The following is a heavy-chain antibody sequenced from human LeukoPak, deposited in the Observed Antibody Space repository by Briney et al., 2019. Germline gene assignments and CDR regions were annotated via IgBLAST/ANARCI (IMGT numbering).Heavy chain of an antibody. CDR2: ISYDGSNK. D-gene: IGHD3-3*01. J-gene: IGHJ4*02. Sequence: GGSLRLSCAASGFTFSSYAMHWVRQAPGKGLEWVAVISYDGSNKYYADSVKGRFTISRDNSKNTLYLQMNSLRAEDTAVYYCAKDLPYFGVVSPFDYWGQGTLVTVSS. CDR3: AKDLPYFGVVSPFDY. CDR1: GFTFSSYA. V-gene: IGHV3-30-3*01.